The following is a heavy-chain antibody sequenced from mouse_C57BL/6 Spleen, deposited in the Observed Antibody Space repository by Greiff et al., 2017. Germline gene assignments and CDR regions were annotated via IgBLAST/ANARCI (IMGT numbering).Heavy chain of an antibody. D-gene: IGHD1-1*02. Sequence: QVQLKESGAELVRPGASVKLSCKASGYTFTDYYINWVKQRPGQGLEWIARIYPGSGNTYYNEKFKGKATLTAAKSSSTAYMQLSSLTSEDSAVYFCARRGSYGYFDYWGQGTTLTVSS. V-gene: IGHV1-76*01. CDR2: IYPGSGNT. CDR3: ARRGSYGYFDY. J-gene: IGHJ2*01. CDR1: GYTFTDYY.